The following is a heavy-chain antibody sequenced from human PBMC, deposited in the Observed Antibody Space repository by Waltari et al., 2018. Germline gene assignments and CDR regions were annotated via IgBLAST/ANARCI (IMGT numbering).Heavy chain of an antibody. CDR1: GFTFSSYA. CDR2: ISYDGSNK. J-gene: IGHJ4*02. D-gene: IGHD2-2*01. CDR3: ARDRGDCSSTSCYPGNY. Sequence: QVQLVESGGGVVQPGRSLRLSCAASGFTFSSYAMHWVRQAPGKGLEWVAVISYDGSNKYYAASVKGRFTISRDNSKNTLYLQMNSLRAEDTAVYYCARDRGDCSSTSCYPGNYWGQGTLVTVSS. V-gene: IGHV3-30*01.